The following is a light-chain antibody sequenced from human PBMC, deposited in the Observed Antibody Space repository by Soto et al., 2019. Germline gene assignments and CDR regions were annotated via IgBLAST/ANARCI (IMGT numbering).Light chain of an antibody. CDR3: QQFGSSPEYT. CDR1: QSVSSSQ. V-gene: IGKV3-20*01. Sequence: EIELTQSPGTLSLSPGERATLSCRASQSVSSSQLAWYQQKPGQAPSLLIYGASTTATGIPDRFSGGGSGTDFTLTISRLEPEDFAVYYCQQFGSSPEYTFGQGTKLEVK. CDR2: GAS. J-gene: IGKJ2*01.